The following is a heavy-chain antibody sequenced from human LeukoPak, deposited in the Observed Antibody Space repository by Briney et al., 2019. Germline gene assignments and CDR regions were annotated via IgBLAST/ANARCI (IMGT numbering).Heavy chain of an antibody. V-gene: IGHV1-18*01. Sequence: SVKVSCKASGGTFSSYAISWVRQAPGQGLEWMGWISAYNGNTNYAQKLQGRVTMTTDTSTSTAYMELRSLRSDDTAVYYCARDRRYDSSGYPTDYWGQGALVTVSS. CDR2: ISAYNGNT. CDR1: GGTFSSYA. CDR3: ARDRRYDSSGYPTDY. J-gene: IGHJ4*02. D-gene: IGHD3-22*01.